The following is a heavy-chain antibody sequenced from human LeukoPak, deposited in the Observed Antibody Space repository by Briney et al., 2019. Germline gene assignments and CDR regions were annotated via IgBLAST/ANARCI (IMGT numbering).Heavy chain of an antibody. V-gene: IGHV4-34*01. CDR3: ARTITRYYYYYMDV. Sequence: SETLSLTCAVYGGSFSGYYWSWIRQPPGKGLEWIGEINHSGSTNYNPSLKSRVTISVDTSKNQFSLKLSSVTAADTAVYHCARTITRYYYYYMDVWGKGTTVTISS. CDR1: GGSFSGYY. CDR2: INHSGST. D-gene: IGHD1-14*01. J-gene: IGHJ6*03.